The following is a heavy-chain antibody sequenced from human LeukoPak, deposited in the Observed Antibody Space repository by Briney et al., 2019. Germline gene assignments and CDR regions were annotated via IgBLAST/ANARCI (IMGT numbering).Heavy chain of an antibody. CDR3: ARDRPKAYYYDSSGYAL. V-gene: IGHV1-69*13. D-gene: IGHD3-22*01. J-gene: IGHJ4*02. Sequence: SVKVSCKASGGTFSSYAISWVRQAPGQGLEWMGGIIPIFGTANYAQKFQGRVTITADESTSTAYMELSRLRSDDTAVYYCARDRPKAYYYDSSGYALWGQGTLVTVSS. CDR2: IIPIFGTA. CDR1: GGTFSSYA.